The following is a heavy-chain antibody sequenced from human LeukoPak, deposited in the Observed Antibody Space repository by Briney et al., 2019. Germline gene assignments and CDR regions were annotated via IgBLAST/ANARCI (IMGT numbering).Heavy chain of an antibody. J-gene: IGHJ4*02. CDR1: GYSISSGYY. V-gene: IGHV4-38-2*02. D-gene: IGHD6-19*01. CDR2: IYHSGST. Sequence: SETLSLTCTVSGYSISSGYYWGWIRQPPGKGLEWIGSIYHSGSTYYNPSLKSRVTISVDTSKNQFSLKLSSVTAADTAVYYCARGRWVAVAGTYAYWGQGTLVTVSS. CDR3: ARGRWVAVAGTYAY.